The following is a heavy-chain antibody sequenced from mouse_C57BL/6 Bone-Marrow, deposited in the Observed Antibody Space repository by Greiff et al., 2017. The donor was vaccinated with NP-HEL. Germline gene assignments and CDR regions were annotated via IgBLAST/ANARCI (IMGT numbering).Heavy chain of an antibody. J-gene: IGHJ1*03. D-gene: IGHD1-1*01. V-gene: IGHV1-4*01. Sequence: VPLQQSGAELARPGASVKMSCKASGYTFTSYTMHWVNQRPGQGLEWIGYINPRSGYTKYNQKFKDKATLTADKSSSTSYIQLSSLTSEDSAVYYGAIHYYGSRDWYFDVWGTGTTVTVSS. CDR3: AIHYYGSRDWYFDV. CDR2: INPRSGYT. CDR1: GYTFTSYT.